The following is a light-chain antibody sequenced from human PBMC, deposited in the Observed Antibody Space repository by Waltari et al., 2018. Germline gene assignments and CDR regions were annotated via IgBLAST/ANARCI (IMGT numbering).Light chain of an antibody. CDR3: HQTDSVPRT. V-gene: IGKV1-39*01. Sequence: DVQMTQSPSSLSASVGDRVTITCRASESISKYLNWYQHKPGTAPKRLIYAASNLQRGVPTRFSGSRSETEFTLTITNLQPEDSATYYCHQTDSVPRTFGGGTKVEIK. J-gene: IGKJ4*01. CDR2: AAS. CDR1: ESISKY.